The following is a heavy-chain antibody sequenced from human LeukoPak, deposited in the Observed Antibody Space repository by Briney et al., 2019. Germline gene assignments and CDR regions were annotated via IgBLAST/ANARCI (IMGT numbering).Heavy chain of an antibody. J-gene: IGHJ4*02. CDR1: GCTFTSYG. CDR2: ISGYNGNT. V-gene: IGHV1-18*01. CDR3: AREELPYVWGSYRPDY. Sequence: ASVKVSCKASGCTFTSYGISWVRQAPGQGLEWMGWISGYNGNTKYAQQVQGRVTMTTDTSTSTAYMELRSLKSDDTAVYYCAREELPYVWGSYRPDYWGQGTLVAVSS. D-gene: IGHD3-16*02.